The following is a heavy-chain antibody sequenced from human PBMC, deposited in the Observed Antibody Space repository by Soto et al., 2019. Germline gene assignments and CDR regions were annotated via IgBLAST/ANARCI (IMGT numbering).Heavy chain of an antibody. CDR3: ATGSGGSDYFDY. J-gene: IGHJ4*02. CDR2: IYYSGST. CDR1: GGSISSYY. D-gene: IGHD2-15*01. Sequence: SETLSLTCTVSGGSISSYYWSWIRQPPGKGLEWIGYIYYSGSTNYNPSLKSRVTISVDTSKNQFSLKLSSVTAADTAVYYCATGSGGSDYFDYWGQGTLVTVSS. V-gene: IGHV4-59*01.